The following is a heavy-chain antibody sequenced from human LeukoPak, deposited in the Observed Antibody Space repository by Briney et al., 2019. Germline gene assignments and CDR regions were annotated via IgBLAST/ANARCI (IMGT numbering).Heavy chain of an antibody. Sequence: PGGSLRLSCAASGFTFSSYSMNWVRQAPGKGLEWVSYISSSSSTIYYADSVKGRFTISRDNAKNSLYLQMNSLRVEDTAVYYCARADVLRYFDWAAHFDYWGQGTLVTVSS. CDR1: GFTFSSYS. CDR2: ISSSSSTI. J-gene: IGHJ4*02. D-gene: IGHD3-9*01. CDR3: ARADVLRYFDWAAHFDY. V-gene: IGHV3-48*04.